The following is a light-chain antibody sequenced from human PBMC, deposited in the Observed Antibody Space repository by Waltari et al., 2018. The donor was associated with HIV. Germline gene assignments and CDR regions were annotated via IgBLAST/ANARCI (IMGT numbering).Light chain of an antibody. Sequence: EIVLTQSPDTLSLSPGERATLSCRATESMTSTYVAWYQQKPGQDPRLLIYGASSRATGIPDRFRGSGSGTEFTLTINRLEPEDFAVYFCQQYRSTPGTFGQGTKVEIK. CDR1: ESMTSTY. CDR2: GAS. J-gene: IGKJ1*01. CDR3: QQYRSTPGT. V-gene: IGKV3-20*01.